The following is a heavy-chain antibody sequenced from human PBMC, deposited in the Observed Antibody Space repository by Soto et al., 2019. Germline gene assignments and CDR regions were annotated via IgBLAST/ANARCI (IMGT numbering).Heavy chain of an antibody. CDR2: MNPNNGKT. D-gene: IGHD2-2*01. J-gene: IGHJ4*02. V-gene: IGHV1-8*01. CDR3: ARPLWSSTTCVPYFFDY. CDR1: GYTFTRYD. Sequence: QVQLVQSGAEVKKPGASVKVSCKASGYTFTRYDINWVRQATGQGPEWMGWMNPNNGKTGYAQKFKVRVTMTRITSISTAYMDLVSVRSDDTAVYYCARPLWSSTTCVPYFFDYWGQGTQVTVAA.